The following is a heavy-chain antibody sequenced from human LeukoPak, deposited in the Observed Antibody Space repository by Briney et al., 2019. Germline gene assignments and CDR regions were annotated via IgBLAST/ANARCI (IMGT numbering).Heavy chain of an antibody. CDR1: GGSFSGYY. D-gene: IGHD3-10*01. CDR3: ARERGGYYYGSGSYSIDY. CDR2: INHSGST. V-gene: IGHV4-34*01. J-gene: IGHJ4*02. Sequence: KSSETLSLTCAVYGGSFSGYYWSWIRQPPGKGLEWIGEINHSGSTNYSPSLKSRVTISVDTSKNQFSLKLSSVTAADTAVYYCARERGGYYYGSGSYSIDYWGQGTLVTVSS.